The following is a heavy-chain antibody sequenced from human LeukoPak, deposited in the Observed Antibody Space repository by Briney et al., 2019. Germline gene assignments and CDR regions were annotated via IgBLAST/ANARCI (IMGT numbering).Heavy chain of an antibody. CDR2: INHSGST. D-gene: IGHD6-13*01. V-gene: IGHV4-34*01. CDR3: ARTRGGTRYSSSPPCDY. Sequence: SETLSLTCAVYGGSFSGYYWSWIRQPPGKGLEWIGEINHSGSTNYNPSLKGRVTISVDTSKNQFSLKLSSVTAADTAVYYCARTRGGTRYSSSPPCDYWGQGTLVTVSS. CDR1: GGSFSGYY. J-gene: IGHJ4*02.